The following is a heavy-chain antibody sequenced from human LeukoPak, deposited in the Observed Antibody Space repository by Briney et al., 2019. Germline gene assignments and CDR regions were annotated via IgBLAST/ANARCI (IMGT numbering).Heavy chain of an antibody. D-gene: IGHD7-27*01. J-gene: IGHJ2*01. V-gene: IGHV4-34*01. CDR1: GGSFSGYY. CDR2: INHSGST. CDR3: ARGRGNWGSPRRPTGYFDL. Sequence: SETLSLTCAVYGGSFSGYYWSWTRQPPGKVLEWIGEINHSGSTNYNPSLKSRVTISVDTSKNQFSLKLSSVTAADTAVYYCARGRGNWGSPRRPTGYFDLWGRGTLVTVSS.